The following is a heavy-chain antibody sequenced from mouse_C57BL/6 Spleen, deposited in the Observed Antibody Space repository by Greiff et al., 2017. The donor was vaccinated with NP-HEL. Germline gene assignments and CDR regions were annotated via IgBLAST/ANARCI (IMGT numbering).Heavy chain of an antibody. Sequence: QVQLQQPGAELVKPGASVKLSCKASGYTFTSYWMHWVKQRPGRGLEWIGRIEPNSGGNKYNEKFKRKAKLTVDHPSSTAFMQLSSLTSEDSAVYYCASGDWDEYFDVWGTGTTVTVSS. D-gene: IGHD4-1*01. CDR1: GYTFTSYW. CDR2: IEPNSGGN. V-gene: IGHV1-72*01. CDR3: ASGDWDEYFDV. J-gene: IGHJ1*03.